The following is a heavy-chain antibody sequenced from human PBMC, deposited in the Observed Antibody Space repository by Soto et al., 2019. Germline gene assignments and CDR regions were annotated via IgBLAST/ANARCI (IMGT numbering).Heavy chain of an antibody. CDR1: GFTFSTYS. D-gene: IGHD3-3*01. CDR3: ARDGNYDFWSGYQYSWFDP. V-gene: IGHV3-48*01. CDR2: ISSSSSAI. Sequence: GGSLRLSCAASGFTFSTYSMNWVRQAPGKGLEWVSYISSSSSAIYYADSVKGRFTISRDNAKNSLYLQMNSLRAEDTAVYYCARDGNYDFWSGYQYSWFDPWGQGTLVTVSS. J-gene: IGHJ5*02.